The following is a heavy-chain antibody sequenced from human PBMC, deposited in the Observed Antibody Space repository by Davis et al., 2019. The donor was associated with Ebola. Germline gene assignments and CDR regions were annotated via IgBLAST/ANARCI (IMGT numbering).Heavy chain of an antibody. CDR2: ISAYKGNT. V-gene: IGHV1-18*01. J-gene: IGHJ6*02. CDR3: ARDHFTAAAGISGMDV. D-gene: IGHD6-13*01. CDR1: GGTFSSYA. Sequence: AASVKVSCKASGGTFSSYAISWVRQAPGQGLEWMGWISAYKGNTNYAQKFLGRVTMTTDTSTSTAYMELRSLRSDDTAVYYCARDHFTAAAGISGMDVWGQGTTVTVSS.